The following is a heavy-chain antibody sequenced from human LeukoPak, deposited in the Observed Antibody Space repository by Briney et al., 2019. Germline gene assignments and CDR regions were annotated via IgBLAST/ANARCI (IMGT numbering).Heavy chain of an antibody. CDR1: GFTFSSYA. CDR3: ASDCGGDCYSNY. D-gene: IGHD2-21*02. J-gene: IGHJ4*02. CDR2: IYSGGST. V-gene: IGHV3-66*01. Sequence: GGSLRLSCAASGFTFSSYAMHWVRQAPGKGLEWVSVIYSGGSTYYADSVKGRFTIFRDNSKNTLYLQMNSLRAEDTAVYYCASDCGGDCYSNYWGQGTLVTVSS.